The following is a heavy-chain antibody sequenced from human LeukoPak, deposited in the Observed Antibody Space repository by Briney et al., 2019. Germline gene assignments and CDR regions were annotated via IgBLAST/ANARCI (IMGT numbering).Heavy chain of an antibody. CDR2: MNPNSGNT. CDR3: ARGRRIARTLLTMVRGGYYYMDV. Sequence: ASVKVSCKASGYTFTSYDINWVRQATGQGLEWMGWMNPNSGNTGYAQKFQGRVTMTRNTSISTAYMELSSLRSEDTAVYYCARGRRIARTLLTMVRGGYYYMDVWGKGTTVTISS. D-gene: IGHD3-10*01. CDR1: GYTFTSYD. V-gene: IGHV1-8*01. J-gene: IGHJ6*03.